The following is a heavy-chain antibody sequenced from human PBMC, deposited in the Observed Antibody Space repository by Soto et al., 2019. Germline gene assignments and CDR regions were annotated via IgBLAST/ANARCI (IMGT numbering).Heavy chain of an antibody. Sequence: QVQLQESGPGPVKPSETLSLTCTVSGFSISHFYWSWIRLSPGKGLEFIGFFYEGGSTHYNPSLKSRVTNSVDTSKNPVFLNLKAVAAADTAVYYFARGQILHYQYGLDVWGQGTPVTVSS. D-gene: IGHD3-9*01. CDR1: GFSISHFY. CDR2: FYEGGST. J-gene: IGHJ6*02. CDR3: ARGQILHYQYGLDV. V-gene: IGHV4-59*13.